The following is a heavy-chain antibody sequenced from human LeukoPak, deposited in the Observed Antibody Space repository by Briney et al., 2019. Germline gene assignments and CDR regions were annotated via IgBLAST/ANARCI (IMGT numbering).Heavy chain of an antibody. Sequence: SGGSLRLSCVASGFTFSNYWMAWVRQTPGKGLEWVSNIKQNASEKYYVDSVKARFTISRDNPQNSFYLQMNSLRLKHTAVYYCAGDGGSAGYDLYDYWGQGTLVTVSS. CDR2: IKQNASEK. CDR3: AGDGGSAGYDLYDY. J-gene: IGHJ4*02. CDR1: GFTFSNYW. D-gene: IGHD5-12*01. V-gene: IGHV3-7*01.